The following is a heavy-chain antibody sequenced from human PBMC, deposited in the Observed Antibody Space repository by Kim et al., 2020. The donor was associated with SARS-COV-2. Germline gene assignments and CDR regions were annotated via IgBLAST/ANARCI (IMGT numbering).Heavy chain of an antibody. CDR1: GFTFDDYT. V-gene: IGHV3-43*01. D-gene: IGHD6-19*01. J-gene: IGHJ4*02. CDR2: ISWDGGST. CDR3: AKDWSSGWYRGVDY. Sequence: GGSLRLSCAASGFTFDDYTMHWVRQAPGKGLEWVSLISWDGGSTYYADSVKGRFTISRDNSKNSLYLQMNSLRTEDTALYYCAKDWSSGWYRGVDYWGQGTLVTVSS.